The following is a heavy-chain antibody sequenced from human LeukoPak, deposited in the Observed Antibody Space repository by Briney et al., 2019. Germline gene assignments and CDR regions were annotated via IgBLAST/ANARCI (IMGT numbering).Heavy chain of an antibody. CDR2: IKSDGST. V-gene: IGHV3-74*01. CDR1: GFTFSSYW. J-gene: IGHJ1*01. D-gene: IGHD3-22*01. Sequence: SLRLSCSASGFTFSSYWMHWVRQAPGKGLWVSRIKSDGSTNYADSVKGRFAISRDNAKNTLSLQMNSLRAEDTGVYYCARAPSEIGGYYPEYFRHWGQGTLVSVFS. CDR3: ARAPSEIGGYYPEYFRH.